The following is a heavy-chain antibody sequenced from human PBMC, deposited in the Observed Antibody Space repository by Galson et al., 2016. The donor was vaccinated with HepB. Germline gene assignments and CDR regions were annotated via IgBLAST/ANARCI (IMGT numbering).Heavy chain of an antibody. V-gene: IGHV3-48*02. J-gene: IGHJ4*02. D-gene: IGHD6-19*01. CDR1: GFSFSIYG. CDR3: ARDVSGWCLDY. Sequence: SLRLSCAASGFSFSIYGMNWVRQAPGKGLEWLSYIGPNTYYADSVKGRFTISRDNAKRSVYLQMNSLRDEDTAVYYCARDVSGWCLDYWGQGTLVTVSS. CDR2: IGPNT.